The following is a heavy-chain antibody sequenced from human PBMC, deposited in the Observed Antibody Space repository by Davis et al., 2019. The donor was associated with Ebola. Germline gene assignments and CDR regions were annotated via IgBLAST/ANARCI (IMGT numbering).Heavy chain of an antibody. Sequence: PGGSLRLSCAASGFSFDDYAMYWVRQAPGKGLEWVSGISWNSVSIGYADFVKGRFTISRDNAKNSLYLQMNSLRAEDTALYYCAKDRGVVPAAPSAGWGQGTLVTVSS. V-gene: IGHV3-9*01. D-gene: IGHD2-2*01. CDR1: GFSFDDYA. CDR2: ISWNSVSI. CDR3: AKDRGVVPAAPSAG. J-gene: IGHJ4*02.